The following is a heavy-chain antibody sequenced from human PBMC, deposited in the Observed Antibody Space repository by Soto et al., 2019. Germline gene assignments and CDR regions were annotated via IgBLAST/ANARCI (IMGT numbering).Heavy chain of an antibody. V-gene: IGHV3-23*01. Sequence: GGSLRLSCAAAGFAFSTYAMTWVRQAPGKGLEWVSVISGSGGSSYYAASVKGRFTIPRDNSKNTLLLQMNGLRAEDTAVYYCAKVTKRAAAGRYEYYKYGMDVWGQGTTVTVSS. CDR2: ISGSGGSS. J-gene: IGHJ6*02. CDR3: AKVTKRAAAGRYEYYKYGMDV. D-gene: IGHD6-13*01. CDR1: GFAFSTYA.